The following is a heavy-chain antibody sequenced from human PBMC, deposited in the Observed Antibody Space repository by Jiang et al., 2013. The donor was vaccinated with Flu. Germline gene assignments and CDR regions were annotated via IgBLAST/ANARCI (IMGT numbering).Heavy chain of an antibody. Sequence: AEVKKPGESLKISCKASGYSFTNYWVSWVRQMPGKGLEWMGRIDPSDSYTNYSPSFQGQVTISADKSISTAYLQWSSLKASDTAMYYCARLKTDYYGSGSYYPPLDYWGQGTLVTVSS. CDR3: ARLKTDYYGSGSYYPPLDY. D-gene: IGHD3-10*01. CDR1: GYSFTNYW. J-gene: IGHJ4*02. CDR2: IDPSDSYT. V-gene: IGHV5-10-1*04.